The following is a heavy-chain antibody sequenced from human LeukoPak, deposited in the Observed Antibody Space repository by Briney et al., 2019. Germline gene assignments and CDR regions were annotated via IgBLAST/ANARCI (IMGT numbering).Heavy chain of an antibody. CDR3: ARYYGSGRDGDY. V-gene: IGHV4-39*01. Sequence: PSETLSLTCIVSGGSISNSNYYWGWIRQPPGRGLEWIGSIFYDGSSDYNPSLKSRVTISVDTSKNKFSLKVNSVTAADTAVYFRARYYGSGRDGDYWGQGTLVTVSS. CDR2: IFYDGSS. J-gene: IGHJ4*02. D-gene: IGHD3-10*01. CDR1: GGSISNSNYY.